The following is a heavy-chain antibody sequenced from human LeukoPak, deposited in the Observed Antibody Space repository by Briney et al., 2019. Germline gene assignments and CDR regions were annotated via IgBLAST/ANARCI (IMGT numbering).Heavy chain of an antibody. CDR3: ARDILATSIAAPYY. V-gene: IGHV4-39*07. Sequence: SETLSLTCTVSDGSMSSTNYYWGWIRQPPEKGLGWIGSIYYSGSTYYNPSLKSRVTISIDTSKKQFSLKLSSVTAADTAVYYCARDILATSIAAPYYWGQGTLVTVSS. D-gene: IGHD6-13*01. CDR2: IYYSGST. CDR1: DGSMSSTNYY. J-gene: IGHJ4*02.